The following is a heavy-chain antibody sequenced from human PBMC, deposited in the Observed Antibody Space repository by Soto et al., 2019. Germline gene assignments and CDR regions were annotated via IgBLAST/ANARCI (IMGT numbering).Heavy chain of an antibody. V-gene: IGHV3-11*06. D-gene: IGHD3-16*01. CDR2: SSSSGGYT. J-gene: IGHJ6*02. CDR1: GFSVGDNY. Sequence: PGGSLRLSCAASGFSVGDNYMTWIRQAPGKGLEWLSYSSSSGGYTNYADSVKGRFTISRDNAKNSLYLQMDSLRAEDTAVYFCARSSGRRHVFTFDYGRDVWGQGTTVTVSS. CDR3: ARSSGRRHVFTFDYGRDV.